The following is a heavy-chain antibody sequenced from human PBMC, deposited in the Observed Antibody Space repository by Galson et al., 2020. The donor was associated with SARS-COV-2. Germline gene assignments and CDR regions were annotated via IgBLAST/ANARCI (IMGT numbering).Heavy chain of an antibody. J-gene: IGHJ4*02. D-gene: IGHD3-10*01. Sequence: ASETLSLTCTVSGGSVSSGSYYWSWIRQPPGKGLEWIGYIYYSGSTNYNPSLKSRVTISVDTSKNQFSLKLSSVTAADTAVYYCARGSRGVIRDYWGQGTLVTVSS. CDR1: GGSVSSGSYY. V-gene: IGHV4-61*01. CDR3: ARGSRGVIRDY. CDR2: IYYSGST.